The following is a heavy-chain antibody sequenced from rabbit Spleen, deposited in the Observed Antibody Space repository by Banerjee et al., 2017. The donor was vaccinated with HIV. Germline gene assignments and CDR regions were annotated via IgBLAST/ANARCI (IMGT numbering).Heavy chain of an antibody. CDR1: GFSFSSSDY. Sequence: QSLEESGGGLVQPEGSLTLTCTASGFSFSSSDYMCWVRQAPGKGLEWISCIAGDSSGFTYSATWAKGRFTISKTSSTTVTLQMTSLTVADTATYFCARDTGSSFSSYGMDLWGPGTLVTVS. D-gene: IGHD8-1*01. CDR3: ARDTGSSFSSYGMDL. J-gene: IGHJ6*01. V-gene: IGHV1S40*01. CDR2: IAGDSSGFT.